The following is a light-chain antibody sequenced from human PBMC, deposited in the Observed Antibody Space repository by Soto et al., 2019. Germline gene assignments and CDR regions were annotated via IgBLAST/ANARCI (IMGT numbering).Light chain of an antibody. CDR1: SSDVGGYDL. Sequence: QSALSQPASVSGSPGQSVTISCTGTSSDVGGYDLVCWYQQHPGKAPKLMIYDVSNRPSVVSNRFSGSKSVNTASLTISGLQAEDEDDYYCCSYTSISTPYVFGTGTKLTVL. CDR3: CSYTSISTPYV. CDR2: DVS. J-gene: IGLJ1*01. V-gene: IGLV2-14*01.